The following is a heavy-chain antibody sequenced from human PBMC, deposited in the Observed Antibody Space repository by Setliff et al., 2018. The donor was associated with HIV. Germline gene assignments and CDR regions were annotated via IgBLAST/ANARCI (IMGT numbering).Heavy chain of an antibody. CDR3: ARVSRLHPFDP. Sequence: PSETLSLTCTVSGGSISSDTYHYSWIRQPAGKGLEWIGQTYSSGSTKCNPSLKSRVTISVDTSKNQFSLTLSSVTAADTAMYYCARVSRLHPFDPWGQGTLVTVSS. V-gene: IGHV4-61*09. D-gene: IGHD2-15*01. CDR2: TYSSGST. J-gene: IGHJ5*02. CDR1: GGSISSDTYH.